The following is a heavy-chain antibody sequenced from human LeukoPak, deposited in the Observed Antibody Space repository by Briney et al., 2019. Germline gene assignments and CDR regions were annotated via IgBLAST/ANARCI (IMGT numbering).Heavy chain of an antibody. CDR1: GGSISSSSDY. V-gene: IGHV4-39*01. CDR2: IYYSGST. CDR3: ARHVPPPVNGMDY. D-gene: IGHD1-14*01. J-gene: IGHJ4*02. Sequence: SETLSLTCTVSGGSISSSSDYWGWIRQPPGKGLEWIGSIYYSGSTYYNPSIKSRVTISVDTSKNQFPLKIDSPTAADTAVYYCARHVPPPVNGMDYWGQGTLVAVSS.